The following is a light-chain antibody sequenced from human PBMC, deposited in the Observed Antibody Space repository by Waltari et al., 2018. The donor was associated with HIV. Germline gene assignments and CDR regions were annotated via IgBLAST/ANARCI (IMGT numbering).Light chain of an antibody. V-gene: IGLV1-44*01. CDR1: SSNLGRTA. CDR2: SNN. Sequence: QSVLTQPPSASGTPGQRVTLSCSGSSSNLGRTAANWYQQLAGTAPKFLIFSNNQRPSGVPDRFSGSKSGTSASLAISGLQSEDEADYYCASWDDSLNGYVFGIGTKVTVL. J-gene: IGLJ1*01. CDR3: ASWDDSLNGYV.